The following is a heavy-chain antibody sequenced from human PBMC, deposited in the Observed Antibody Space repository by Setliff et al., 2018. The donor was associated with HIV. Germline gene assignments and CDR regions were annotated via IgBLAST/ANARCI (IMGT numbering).Heavy chain of an antibody. Sequence: GGSLRLSCAASGFTFRNYWMHWVRQAPGKGLVWVSRIDGDGSGTSYADSVQGRFTISRDNAKNTLYLQMNSLRAEDTAVYYCVRAGYCSSTSCYDYWGQGTLVTVSS. CDR2: IDGDGSGT. CDR1: GFTFRNYW. J-gene: IGHJ4*02. D-gene: IGHD2-2*01. CDR3: VRAGYCSSTSCYDY. V-gene: IGHV3-74*01.